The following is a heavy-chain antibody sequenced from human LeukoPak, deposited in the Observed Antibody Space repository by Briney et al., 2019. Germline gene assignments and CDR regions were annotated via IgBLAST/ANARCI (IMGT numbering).Heavy chain of an antibody. CDR3: AKDAIGQYRTYYFDH. D-gene: IGHD1-1*01. V-gene: IGHV3-23*01. CDR2: ISGSGT. Sequence: GGSLRLSCVGTGFSFSSFSMNWVRQAPGKGLEWVATISGSGTYYLDSVKGRFTISRDNSKNTLYLQMNSLRAEDTAVYYCAKDAIGQYRTYYFDHWGQGTQVPVSS. CDR1: GFSFSSFS. J-gene: IGHJ4*02.